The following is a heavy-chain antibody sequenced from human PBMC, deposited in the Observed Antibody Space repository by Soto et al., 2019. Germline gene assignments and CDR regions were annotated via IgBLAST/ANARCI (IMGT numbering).Heavy chain of an antibody. CDR2: IYCNDDK. D-gene: IGHD6-25*01. J-gene: IGHJ4*02. Sequence: QITLKESGPTLVKPTQTITLTCSFSGFSLRTSGVSVGWLRQPPGKALEWLAFIYCNDDKRYSPSLQSRVTINKDNSKKEVVLTMTKLDPLDTGTYYCAYRVGSRGSFDYWGQGTLVTVSS. CDR1: GFSLRTSGVS. CDR3: AYRVGSRGSFDY. V-gene: IGHV2-5*01.